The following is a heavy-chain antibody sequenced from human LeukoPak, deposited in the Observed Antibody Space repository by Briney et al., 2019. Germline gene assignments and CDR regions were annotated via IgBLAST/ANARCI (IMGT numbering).Heavy chain of an antibody. CDR3: ARVGVLIVYAIEGWEFDY. D-gene: IGHD2-8*01. CDR1: GYTFTGYY. V-gene: IGHV1-2*02. CDR2: INPNSGGT. J-gene: IGHJ4*02. Sequence: GASVKVSCKASGYTFTGYYMHWVRQAPGQGLEWMGWINPNSGGTNYAQKFQGRVTMTRDTSISTAYMELSRLRSDDTAVYYCARVGVLIVYAIEGWEFDYWGQGTLVTVSS.